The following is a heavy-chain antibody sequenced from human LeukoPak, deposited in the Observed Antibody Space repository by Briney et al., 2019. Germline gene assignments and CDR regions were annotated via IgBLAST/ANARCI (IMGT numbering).Heavy chain of an antibody. CDR3: ASDRDFYENSGYPQGY. V-gene: IGHV3-30-3*01. Sequence: GGSLRLSCAASGFTFSSYAMHWVRQAPGKGLEWVAVISYDGSNKYYADSMKGRFTISRDSSKNTLYLQMNSLRPEDTAVYYCASDRDFYENSGYPQGYWGQGTLVTVSS. CDR1: GFTFSSYA. CDR2: ISYDGSNK. D-gene: IGHD3-22*01. J-gene: IGHJ4*02.